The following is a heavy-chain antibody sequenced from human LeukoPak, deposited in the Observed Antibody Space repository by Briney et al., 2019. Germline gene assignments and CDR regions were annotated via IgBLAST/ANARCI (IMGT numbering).Heavy chain of an antibody. V-gene: IGHV3-48*03. CDR2: ITSGSDVV. Sequence: GGSLRLSCTTSGFTFRNYEMNWVRQAPGKGLEWISYITSGSDVVSYADSVKGRFTISRDNAKKSLYLQMSSLRAEDTAVYYCARSIRGCSGGRCYNWFDPWGQGTLVTVSS. J-gene: IGHJ5*02. CDR3: ARSIRGCSGGRCYNWFDP. CDR1: GFTFRNYE. D-gene: IGHD2-15*01.